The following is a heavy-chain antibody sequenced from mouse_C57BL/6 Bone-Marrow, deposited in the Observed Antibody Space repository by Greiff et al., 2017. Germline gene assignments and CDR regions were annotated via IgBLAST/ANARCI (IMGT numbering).Heavy chain of an antibody. J-gene: IGHJ1*03. D-gene: IGHD1-1*01. Sequence: QVHVKQPGAELVKPGASVKLSCKASGYTFTSYWMHWVKQRPGQGLEWIGMIHPNSGSTNYNEKFKSKATLTVDKSSSTAYMQLSSLTSEDSAVYYCARGGYGSYWYFDVWGTGTTVTVSS. V-gene: IGHV1-64*01. CDR2: IHPNSGST. CDR1: GYTFTSYW. CDR3: ARGGYGSYWYFDV.